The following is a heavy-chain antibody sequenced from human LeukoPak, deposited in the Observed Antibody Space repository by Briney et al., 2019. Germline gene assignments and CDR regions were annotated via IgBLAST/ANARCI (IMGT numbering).Heavy chain of an antibody. CDR1: GFTFDDYG. J-gene: IGHJ4*02. CDR2: INWNGGST. CDR3: ARDRRLFDALDY. Sequence: GGSLRLSCAASGFTFDDYGMSWVRQAPGKGLEWVSGINWNGGSTGYADSVKGRFTISRDNAKNSLYLQMNSLGAEGTALYYCARDRRLFDALDYWGQGTLVTVSS. V-gene: IGHV3-20*04.